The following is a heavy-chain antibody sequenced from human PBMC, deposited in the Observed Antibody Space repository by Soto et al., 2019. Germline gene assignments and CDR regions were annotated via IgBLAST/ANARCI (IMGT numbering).Heavy chain of an antibody. CDR3: ARQDGYSYGYYFVY. Sequence: ASVQVSCQASGYTFTDYYMHWVRQAPGQGLEWMGWINPNSGGTNYAQKFQGWVTMTRDTSISTAYMELSRLRSDDTAVYYCARQDGYSYGYYFVYWGQGTLVTSPQ. CDR1: GYTFTDYY. V-gene: IGHV1-2*04. D-gene: IGHD5-18*01. J-gene: IGHJ4*02. CDR2: INPNSGGT.